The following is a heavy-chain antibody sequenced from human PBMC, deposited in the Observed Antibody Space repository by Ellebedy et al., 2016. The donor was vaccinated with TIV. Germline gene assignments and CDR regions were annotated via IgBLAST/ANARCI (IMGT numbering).Heavy chain of an antibody. CDR3: GTPMVGDFSYYYMDV. Sequence: ASVKVSCXASGYTFTSYDIHWVRQAPGQGLEWMGWVNPNSGYTGYAQMFQGRVTMTRNTSKNTAYMELRSLRSDDTAVYYCGTPMVGDFSYYYMDVWGKGTTVTVS. CDR1: GYTFTSYD. CDR2: VNPNSGYT. D-gene: IGHD5-18*01. V-gene: IGHV1-8*01. J-gene: IGHJ6*03.